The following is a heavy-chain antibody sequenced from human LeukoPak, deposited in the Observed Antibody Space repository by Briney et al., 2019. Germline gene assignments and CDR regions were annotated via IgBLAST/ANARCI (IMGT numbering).Heavy chain of an antibody. J-gene: IGHJ3*02. D-gene: IGHD7-27*01. CDR2: IYSGGST. Sequence: PGGSLRLSCAASGFTVSSNYMSWVRQAPGKGLEWVSVIYSGGSTYYADSVKGRFTIFRDNSKNTLYLQMSRLRAEDTALYYCARLWGSIWAFDIWGQGTMVTVSS. V-gene: IGHV3-66*04. CDR3: ARLWGSIWAFDI. CDR1: GFTVSSNY.